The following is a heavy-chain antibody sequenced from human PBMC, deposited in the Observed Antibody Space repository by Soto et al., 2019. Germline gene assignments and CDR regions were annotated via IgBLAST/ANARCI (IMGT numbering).Heavy chain of an antibody. CDR3: ARRKVVVPAAMGGGWFDP. D-gene: IGHD2-2*01. V-gene: IGHV3-7*05. J-gene: IGHJ5*02. CDR1: GFTFSSYW. Sequence: GGSLRLSCAASGFTFSSYWMSWVRQAPGKGLEWVANIKQDGSEKYYVDSVKGRFTISRANAKNSLYLQMNSLRAEDTAVYYCARRKVVVPAAMGGGWFDPWGQGTLVTVSS. CDR2: IKQDGSEK.